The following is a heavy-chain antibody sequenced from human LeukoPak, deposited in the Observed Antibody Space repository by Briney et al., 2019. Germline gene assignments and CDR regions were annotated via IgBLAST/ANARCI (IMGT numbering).Heavy chain of an antibody. CDR1: GGSIRSFY. Sequence: SETLFLTCTVSGGSIRSFYWSWIRQPPGKGLEWIGYIFYSGSTNYNPSLKTRVTISVDASKNQFSLKLSSVTAADTAVYYCARAPYYYGSGSYYVNWFDPWGQGTLVTVSS. J-gene: IGHJ5*02. V-gene: IGHV4-59*01. D-gene: IGHD3-10*01. CDR2: IFYSGST. CDR3: ARAPYYYGSGSYYVNWFDP.